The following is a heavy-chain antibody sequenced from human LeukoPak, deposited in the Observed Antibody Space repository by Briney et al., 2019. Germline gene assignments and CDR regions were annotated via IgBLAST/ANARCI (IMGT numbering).Heavy chain of an antibody. V-gene: IGHV3-30*04. CDR2: ISYDGSNK. CDR1: GFTFSSYA. CDR3: ARAGGQLLHGFGYFEY. J-gene: IGHJ4*02. D-gene: IGHD6-13*01. Sequence: PGGSLRLSCAASGFTFSSYAMHWVRQAPGKGLEWVAVISYDGSNKYYADSVKGRFTISRDNSKNTLYLQMNSLRAEDTAVYYCARAGGQLLHGFGYFEYWGQGTLVTVSS.